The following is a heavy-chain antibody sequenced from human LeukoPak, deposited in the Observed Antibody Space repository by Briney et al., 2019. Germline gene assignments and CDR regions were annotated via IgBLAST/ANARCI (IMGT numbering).Heavy chain of an antibody. D-gene: IGHD6-19*01. Sequence: GGSLRLSCAASGFTFSNYAMHWVRQAPGKGLEWVAVISYDGSNKYYTDSVKCQFSISRDNSKNTLYLEMNSLRLEDTAVYYCARDGEQWLLTWFDPWGQGTLVTVAS. V-gene: IGHV3-30-3*01. CDR2: ISYDGSNK. CDR3: ARDGEQWLLTWFDP. CDR1: GFTFSNYA. J-gene: IGHJ5*02.